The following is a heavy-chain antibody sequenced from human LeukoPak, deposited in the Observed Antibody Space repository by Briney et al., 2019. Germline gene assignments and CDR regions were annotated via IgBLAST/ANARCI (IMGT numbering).Heavy chain of an antibody. CDR2: ISSGGAT. D-gene: IGHD2-15*01. CDR1: GFTVSRNY. CDR3: ATRGLSGYYYGMDV. Sequence: GGSLRLSCAASGFTVSRNYMSWARLAPGKGLEWVSIISSGGATHYADSLEGRFTISRDISKNTLYLQMNSLRAEDTAIYYCATRGLSGYYYGMDVWGQGTTVTVSS. V-gene: IGHV3-66*01. J-gene: IGHJ6*02.